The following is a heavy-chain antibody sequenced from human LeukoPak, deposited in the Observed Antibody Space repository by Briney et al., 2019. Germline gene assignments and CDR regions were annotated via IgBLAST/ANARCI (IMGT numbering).Heavy chain of an antibody. CDR3: ARDPTRYCSGGSCSDDESNYFDY. D-gene: IGHD2-15*01. J-gene: IGHJ4*02. Sequence: SVKVSCKASGGTFSSYAISWVRQAPGQGLEWMGGIIPIFGTANYAQKFQGRVTITADESTSTAYMELSSLRSEDTAVYYCARDPTRYCSGGSCSDDESNYFDYWGQGTLVTVSS. V-gene: IGHV1-69*01. CDR1: GGTFSSYA. CDR2: IIPIFGTA.